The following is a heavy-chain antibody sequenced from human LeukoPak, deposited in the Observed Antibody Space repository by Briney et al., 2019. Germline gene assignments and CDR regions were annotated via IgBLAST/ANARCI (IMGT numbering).Heavy chain of an antibody. V-gene: IGHV3-7*03. J-gene: IGHJ6*02. CDR2: INHNGNVN. Sequence: GGSLRLSCAASGFTFSSYWMNWARQAPGKGLEWVASINHNGNVNYYVDSVKGRFTISRDNAKNSLYLQMSNLRAEDTAVYYCAKDGDSSGYYLYGMDAWGQGTTVTVSS. D-gene: IGHD3-22*01. CDR1: GFTFSSYW. CDR3: AKDGDSSGYYLYGMDA.